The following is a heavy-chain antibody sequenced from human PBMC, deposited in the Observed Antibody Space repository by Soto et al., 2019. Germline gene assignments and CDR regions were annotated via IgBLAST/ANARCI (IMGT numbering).Heavy chain of an antibody. J-gene: IGHJ5*02. CDR3: ARFEGHLHCFGL. CDR2: ISAYNGNT. V-gene: IGHV1-18*01. CDR1: GDTITSKG. D-gene: IGHD3-9*01. Sequence: AEVRSKAPGDTITSKGLSWARHENEKGLEGMGWISAYNGNTDYAQKLQGRVTMTTDTSTSTAYMELRSLRSDDTAVYYCARFEGHLHCFGLSGQGPLVTVSS.